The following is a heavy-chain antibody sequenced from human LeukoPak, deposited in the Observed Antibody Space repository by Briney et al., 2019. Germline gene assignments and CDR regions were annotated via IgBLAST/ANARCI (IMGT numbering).Heavy chain of an antibody. Sequence: GGSLRLSCAASGFTFSSYSMNWVRQAPGKGLEWVSSISSSSSYIYYADSVKGRFTISRGNAKNSLYLQMNSLRAEDTAVYYCAKEVSSSGAFDIWGQGTMVTVSS. J-gene: IGHJ3*02. CDR1: GFTFSSYS. V-gene: IGHV3-21*04. D-gene: IGHD6-6*01. CDR3: AKEVSSSGAFDI. CDR2: ISSSSSYI.